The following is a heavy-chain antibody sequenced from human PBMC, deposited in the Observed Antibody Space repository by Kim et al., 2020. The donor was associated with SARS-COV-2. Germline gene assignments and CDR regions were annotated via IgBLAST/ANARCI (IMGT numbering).Heavy chain of an antibody. CDR1: GFTFSSYA. Sequence: GSLRLSCAASGFTFSSYAMSWVRQAPGKGLEWVSAISGSGGSTCYADSVKSRFTISRDNSKNTLYLQMNSLRAEDTAVYYCAKVKSYYYDSSGCFDYWGQGTLVTVSS. V-gene: IGHV3-23*01. CDR3: AKVKSYYYDSSGCFDY. CDR2: ISGSGGST. D-gene: IGHD3-22*01. J-gene: IGHJ4*02.